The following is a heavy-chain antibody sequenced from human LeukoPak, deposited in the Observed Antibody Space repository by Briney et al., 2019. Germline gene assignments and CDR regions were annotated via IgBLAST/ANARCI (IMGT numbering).Heavy chain of an antibody. V-gene: IGHV3-23*01. J-gene: IGHJ4*02. CDR3: AQELSDIFVVRTDS. D-gene: IGHD3-9*01. Sequence: PGGPLRLSCAASGFTFGNTAMSWVRQTPGKGLEWVATMSAYNDRTHYADSVRGRFTVSRDNSKNTLSLQMNSLREDDTAVYCAQELSDIFVVRTDSWGQGTLVTVSS. CDR1: GFTFGNTA. CDR2: MSAYNDRT.